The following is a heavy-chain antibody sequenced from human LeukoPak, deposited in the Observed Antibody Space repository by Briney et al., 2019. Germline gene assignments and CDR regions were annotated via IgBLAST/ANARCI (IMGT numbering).Heavy chain of an antibody. D-gene: IGHD4-17*01. V-gene: IGHV1-2*06. CDR2: INPNSGGT. CDR1: GYTFTGYY. J-gene: IGHJ1*01. CDR3: ARILSGDYVLAYFQH. Sequence: ASVKVSCKASGYTFTGYYMHWVRQAPGRGLEWMGRINPNSGGTNYAQKFQGRVTMTRDTSISTAYMELSRLRSDDTAVYYCARILSGDYVLAYFQHWGQGTLVTVSS.